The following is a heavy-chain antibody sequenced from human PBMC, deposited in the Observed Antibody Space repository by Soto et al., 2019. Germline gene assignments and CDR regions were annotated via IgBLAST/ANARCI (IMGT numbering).Heavy chain of an antibody. CDR3: ARVRRIGSRAHLDFYDYVMDV. CDR2: MYFTGTRST. V-gene: IGHV4-61*08. Sequence: QMQLQESGPGLVKSSETLSLTCTASGGSLNSGAYYWSWIRQSPGKGLEWVGYMYFTGTRSTNDSPSLKSRVTISVDTSKNQFSLRLTSVTPADTAVYYCARVRRIGSRAHLDFYDYVMDVWGQGTTVTVSS. J-gene: IGHJ6*01. CDR1: GGSLNSGAYY. D-gene: IGHD3-10*01.